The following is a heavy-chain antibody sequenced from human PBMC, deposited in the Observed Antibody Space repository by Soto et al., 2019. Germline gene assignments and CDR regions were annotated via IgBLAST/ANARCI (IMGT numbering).Heavy chain of an antibody. J-gene: IGHJ4*02. Sequence: GGSLRLSCAASGFTFSSYGMHWVRQAPGKGLEWVAVISYDGSNKYYADSVKGRFTISRDNSKNTLYLQMNSLRAEDTAVYYCAKDPDRFLEWLFIDYWGQGTLVTVSS. V-gene: IGHV3-30*18. CDR3: AKDPDRFLEWLFIDY. CDR1: GFTFSSYG. CDR2: ISYDGSNK. D-gene: IGHD3-3*01.